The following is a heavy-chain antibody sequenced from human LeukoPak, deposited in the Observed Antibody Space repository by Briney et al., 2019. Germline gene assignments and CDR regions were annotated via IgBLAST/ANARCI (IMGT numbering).Heavy chain of an antibody. CDR1: GYTFTNYA. V-gene: IGHV7-4-1*02. J-gene: IGHJ6*03. CDR2: INTNTGNP. Sequence: ASVKVSCKASGYTFTNYAMNWVRQAPGQGLEWMGWINTNTGNPTYAQGFTGRFVFSLDTSVSTAYLQISSLKAEDTAVYYCARDGPQSIAAAGMGVGYYYYYMDVWGKGTTVTVSS. D-gene: IGHD6-13*01. CDR3: ARDGPQSIAAAGMGVGYYYYYMDV.